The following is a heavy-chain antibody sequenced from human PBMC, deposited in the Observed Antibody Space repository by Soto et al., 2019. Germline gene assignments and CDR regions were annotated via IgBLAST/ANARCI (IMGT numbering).Heavy chain of an antibody. J-gene: IGHJ4*02. V-gene: IGHV1-2*04. CDR1: GYTFTGYY. CDR2: INPNSGGT. Sequence: GASVKVSCKASGYTFTGYYMHWVRQAPGQGLEWMGWINPNSGGTNYAQKFQGWVTMTRDTSISTAYMELSRLRSDDTAVYYCARQEMATNHLVDYWGQGTQVTSPQ. D-gene: IGHD5-12*01. CDR3: ARQEMATNHLVDY.